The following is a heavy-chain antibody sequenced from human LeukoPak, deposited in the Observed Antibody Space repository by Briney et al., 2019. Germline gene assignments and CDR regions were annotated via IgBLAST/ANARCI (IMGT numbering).Heavy chain of an antibody. J-gene: IGHJ6*03. CDR2: MNPNSGNT. Sequence: ASVKVSCTASGYTFTSYDINWVRQATGQGLEWMGWMNPNSGNTGYAQKFQGRVTMTRNTSISTAYMELSSLRSEDTAVYYCARAPLYCSSTSCYSYYMDVWGQGTMVTVSS. D-gene: IGHD2-2*01. CDR3: ARAPLYCSSTSCYSYYMDV. CDR1: GYTFTSYD. V-gene: IGHV1-8*01.